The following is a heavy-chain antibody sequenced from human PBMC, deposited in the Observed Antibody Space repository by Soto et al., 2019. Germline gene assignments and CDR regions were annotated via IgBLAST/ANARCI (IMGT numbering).Heavy chain of an antibody. D-gene: IGHD3-10*01. CDR1: GGSISSGDYY. Sequence: PSETLSLTCTVSGGSISSGDYYWSWIRQPPGKGLEWIGYIYYSGSTYYNPSLKSRVTISVDTSKNQFSLKLSSVTAADTAVYYCARDWSITMVRGVRYNWFDPWGQGTLVTVSS. CDR3: ARDWSITMVRGVRYNWFDP. J-gene: IGHJ5*02. V-gene: IGHV4-30-4*01. CDR2: IYYSGST.